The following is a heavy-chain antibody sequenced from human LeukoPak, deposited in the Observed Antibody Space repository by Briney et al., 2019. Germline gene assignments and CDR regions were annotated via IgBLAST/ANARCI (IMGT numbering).Heavy chain of an antibody. J-gene: IGHJ4*02. V-gene: IGHV1-18*01. CDR2: ISAYNGNT. CDR3: AKMPDFDY. D-gene: IGHD2-2*01. Sequence: APVKVSCKASGGTFSSYAISWVRQAPGQGLEWMGWISAYNGNTNYAQKLQGRVTMTTDTSTSTAYMELRSLRSDDTAVYYCAKMPDFDYWGQGTLVTVSS. CDR1: GGTFSSYA.